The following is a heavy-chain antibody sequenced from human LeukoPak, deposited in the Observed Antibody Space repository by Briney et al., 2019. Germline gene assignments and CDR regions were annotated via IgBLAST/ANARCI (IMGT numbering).Heavy chain of an antibody. D-gene: IGHD3-10*01. CDR2: INHSGST. CDR1: GGSFSGYY. CDR3: ARASLYGSGKGYFDY. Sequence: SQTLSLTCAVYGGSFSGYYWSWIRQPPGKGLEWIGEINHSGSTNYNPSLKSRVTISVDTSKNQFSLKLSSVTAADTAVYYCARASLYGSGKGYFDYWGQGTLVTVSS. J-gene: IGHJ4*02. V-gene: IGHV4-34*01.